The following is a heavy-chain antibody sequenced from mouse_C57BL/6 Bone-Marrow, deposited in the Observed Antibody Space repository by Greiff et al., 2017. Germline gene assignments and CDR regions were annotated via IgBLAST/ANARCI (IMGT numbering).Heavy chain of an antibody. CDR3: ARGRWLLRGGYYFDY. D-gene: IGHD2-3*01. Sequence: VKLMESGAELARPGASVKLSCKASGYTFTSYGLSWVKQRTGQGLAWIGEIYPRSGNPYYNEKFKGKATLTADKSSSTAYMELRSLTSEDSAVYFGARGRWLLRGGYYFDYWGQGTSVTVSS. V-gene: IGHV1-81*01. CDR1: GYTFTSYG. CDR2: IYPRSGNP. J-gene: IGHJ4*01.